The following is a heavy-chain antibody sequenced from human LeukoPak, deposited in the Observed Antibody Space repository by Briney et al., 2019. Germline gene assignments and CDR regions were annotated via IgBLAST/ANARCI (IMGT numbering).Heavy chain of an antibody. Sequence: ASVKVSLKASAYTFTSYGISWVRQAPGQGLEWMGLISTYNANSNYAQKLQGRVTMTTDTSTSTAYMDLRSLRSDDTAVYYCARARSNYGYWVYWGQGTLVTVSS. D-gene: IGHD5-18*01. CDR1: AYTFTSYG. CDR3: ARARSNYGYWVY. V-gene: IGHV1-18*01. J-gene: IGHJ4*02. CDR2: ISTYNANS.